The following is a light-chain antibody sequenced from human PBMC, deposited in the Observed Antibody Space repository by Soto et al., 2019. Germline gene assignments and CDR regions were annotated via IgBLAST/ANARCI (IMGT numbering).Light chain of an antibody. Sequence: ETVLTQSPATRSLSPGERATLSCRASQSVGSYLAWYQQKPGQAPRLLIYDASTRATGIPARFSGSGSGTDFTLTISSLETEDFAVYYCQQRSNWPPLLTFGGGTKVEIK. CDR1: QSVGSY. CDR3: QQRSNWPPLLT. CDR2: DAS. J-gene: IGKJ4*01. V-gene: IGKV3-11*01.